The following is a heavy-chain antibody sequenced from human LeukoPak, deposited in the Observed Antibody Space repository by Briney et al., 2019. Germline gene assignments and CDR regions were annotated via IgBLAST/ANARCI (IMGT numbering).Heavy chain of an antibody. CDR1: GGSISSSSYY. Sequence: SETLSLTCTVSGGSISSSSYYWGWIRQPPGKGLEWIGSIYYSGSTYYNPSLKSRVTISVDTSKNQFSLKLSSVTAADTAVYYCADYGVFDYWGQGTLVTVSS. V-gene: IGHV4-39*01. J-gene: IGHJ4*02. CDR3: ADYGVFDY. CDR2: IYYSGST. D-gene: IGHD4-17*01.